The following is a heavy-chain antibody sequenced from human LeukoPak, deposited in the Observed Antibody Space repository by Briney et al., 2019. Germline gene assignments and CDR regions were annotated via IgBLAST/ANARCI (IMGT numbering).Heavy chain of an antibody. CDR1: GFTFSNFG. CDR2: IRYDGSNE. CDR3: ARGGSANFDY. V-gene: IGHV3-30*02. Sequence: GGSLRLSCAASGFTFSNFGMHWVRQAPGKGLEWVAFIRYDGSNEYYADSVKGRFTISRDNSKNTLYLQMNSLRAEDTAVYYCARGGSANFDYWGQGSLVTVSS. D-gene: IGHD3-16*01. J-gene: IGHJ4*02.